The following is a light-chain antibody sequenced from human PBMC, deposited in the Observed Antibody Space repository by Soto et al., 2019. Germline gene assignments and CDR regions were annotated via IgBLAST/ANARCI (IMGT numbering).Light chain of an antibody. CDR2: DAS. Sequence: EIVLTQTPATLSLSPGERATLSCRASQSVSSYLAWYQQKPGQAPRLLIYDASNRATGIPARFSGSGSRTDFTLPISSLAPEDFAVYYCQQRSNWPPKGTFGQGTKLEIK. CDR3: QQRSNWPPKGT. CDR1: QSVSSY. J-gene: IGKJ1*01. V-gene: IGKV3-11*01.